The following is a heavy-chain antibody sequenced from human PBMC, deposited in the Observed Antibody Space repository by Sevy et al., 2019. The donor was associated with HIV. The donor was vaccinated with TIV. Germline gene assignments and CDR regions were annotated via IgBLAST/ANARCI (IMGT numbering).Heavy chain of an antibody. D-gene: IGHD6-19*01. J-gene: IGHJ6*02. CDR1: GFTFSNAW. CDR3: TTRGRVADLGGICYNGMDV. V-gene: IGHV3-15*01. Sequence: GGSLRLSCTASGFTFSNAWMSWVRQAPGKGLEWVGRIKSKVDGGTTDYATPVKGRFTILRDDSKNTLYLQMNSLKTEDTAVYYCTTRGRVADLGGICYNGMDVWGQGTTVTVSS. CDR2: IKSKVDGGTT.